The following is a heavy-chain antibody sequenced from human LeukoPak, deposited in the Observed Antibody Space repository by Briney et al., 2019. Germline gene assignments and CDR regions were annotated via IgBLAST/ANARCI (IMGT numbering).Heavy chain of an antibody. CDR1: GYTFNGYY. J-gene: IGHJ3*02. D-gene: IGHD3-22*01. V-gene: IGHV1-2*02. CDR2: INPSSGDT. Sequence: ASVKVSCKASGYTFNGYYMHWVRQAPGQGLEWMGWINPSSGDTNYAQKFQGRVTMTTDTSTSTAYMELRSLRSDDTAVYYCARDGVFSISGYYDSSGYGFDIWGQGTTVAVSS. CDR3: ARDGVFSISGYYDSSGYGFDI.